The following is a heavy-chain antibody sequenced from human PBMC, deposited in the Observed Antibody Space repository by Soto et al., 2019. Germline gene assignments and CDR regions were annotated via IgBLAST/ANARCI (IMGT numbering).Heavy chain of an antibody. J-gene: IGHJ4*02. CDR3: AVGTEEYSYGSDY. CDR1: GGSFSGYY. V-gene: IGHV4-34*01. CDR2: INHSGST. D-gene: IGHD5-18*01. Sequence: SETLSLTCAVYGGSFSGYYWSWIRQPPGKGLEWIGEINHSGSTNYNPSLKSRVTISVDTSKNQFSLKPSSVTAADTAVYYCAVGTEEYSYGSDYWGQGTLVTVSS.